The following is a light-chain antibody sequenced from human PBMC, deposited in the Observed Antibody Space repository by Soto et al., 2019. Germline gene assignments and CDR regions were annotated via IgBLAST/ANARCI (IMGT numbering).Light chain of an antibody. J-gene: IGKJ5*01. CDR3: QQFNSYPIT. CDR1: QGIGTY. CDR2: ASS. Sequence: DIQMAQSPSTLSASVGDRATVTCRASQGIGTYLVWYQQKSGKAPTVLIYASSTLQTGVPSRFSGSGSGTDFSLTISSLHPEDVATYYCQQFNSYPITCGQGTRLEIK. V-gene: IGKV1-9*01.